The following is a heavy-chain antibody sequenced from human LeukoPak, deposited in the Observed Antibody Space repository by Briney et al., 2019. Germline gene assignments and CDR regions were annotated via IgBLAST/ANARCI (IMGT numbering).Heavy chain of an antibody. CDR3: ARDVDTAMVGDWFDP. CDR2: IYTSGST. Sequence: SETLSLTCTVSGGSISSSSYYWGWIRQPAGKGLEWIGRIYTSGSTNYNPSLKSRVTMSVDTSKNQFSLKLSSVTAADTAVYYCARDVDTAMVGDWFDPWGQGTLVTVSS. V-gene: IGHV4-61*02. CDR1: GGSISSSSYY. J-gene: IGHJ5*02. D-gene: IGHD5-18*01.